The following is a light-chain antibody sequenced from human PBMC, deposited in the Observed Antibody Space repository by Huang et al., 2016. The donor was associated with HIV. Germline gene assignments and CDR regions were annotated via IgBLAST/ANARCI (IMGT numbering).Light chain of an antibody. CDR3: QHRDNSPYT. V-gene: IGKV3-11*01. Sequence: EIVLTQSPATLSLSPGERATLSCRASQSVRSSLAWYQQKPGQPPTLLIYDASTRATGLPARFSGRGSGTDFTLTVSSLDPEDLAIYYCQHRDNSPYTFGQGTKLEIK. J-gene: IGKJ2*01. CDR2: DAS. CDR1: QSVRSS.